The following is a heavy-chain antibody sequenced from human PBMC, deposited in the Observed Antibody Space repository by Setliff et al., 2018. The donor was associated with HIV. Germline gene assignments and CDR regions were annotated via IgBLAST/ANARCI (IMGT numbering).Heavy chain of an antibody. CDR1: GASISSYY. CDR3: ARSRRYYDSSGYYPGAFDI. D-gene: IGHD3-22*01. CDR2: IYYSGST. J-gene: IGHJ3*02. V-gene: IGHV4-59*08. Sequence: ASETLSLTCTVSGASISSYYWSWIRQPPGKGLEWIGYIYYSGSTNYNPSLKSRVTISVDTSKNQFSLKLSSMTAADTAVYYCARSRRYYDSSGYYPGAFDIWGQGTVVTVSS.